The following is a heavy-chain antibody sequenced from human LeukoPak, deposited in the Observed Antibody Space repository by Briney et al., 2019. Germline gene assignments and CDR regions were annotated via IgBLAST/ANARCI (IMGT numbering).Heavy chain of an antibody. CDR2: INTNTGNP. Sequence: ASVKVSCKASGYTFTSYAMTWVRQAPGHGLEWMGWINTNTGNPTYAQGFTGRFVFSLDTSVSTAYLQISSLKVEDTAVYYCARGSGAGDFDNWGQGTLVTVSS. CDR3: ARGSGAGDFDN. CDR1: GYTFTSYA. J-gene: IGHJ4*02. D-gene: IGHD6-19*01. V-gene: IGHV7-4-1*02.